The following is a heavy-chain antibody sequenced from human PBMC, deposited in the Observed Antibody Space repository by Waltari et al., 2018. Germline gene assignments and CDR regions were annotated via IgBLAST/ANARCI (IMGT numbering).Heavy chain of an antibody. CDR3: ARNCGGDCYPPNNDAFDI. V-gene: IGHV1-69*05. CDR2: IIPIFGTA. Sequence: QVQLVQSGAEVKKPGYSVKVSCKASGGTFSSYAISWVRQATGQGLEWMGGIIPIFGTANYAQKFQGRFTITTDESTSTAYMGLSSLRSEDTAVYYCARNCGGDCYPPNNDAFDIWGQGTMVTVSS. D-gene: IGHD2-21*01. J-gene: IGHJ3*02. CDR1: GGTFSSYA.